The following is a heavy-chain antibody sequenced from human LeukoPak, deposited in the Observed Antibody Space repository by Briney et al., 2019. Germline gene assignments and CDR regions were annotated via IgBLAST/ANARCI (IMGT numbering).Heavy chain of an antibody. CDR2: INHSGST. CDR1: GGSFSGYY. J-gene: IGHJ4*02. D-gene: IGHD3-22*01. V-gene: IGHV4-34*01. Sequence: PSETLSLTCAVYGGSFSGYYWSWIRQPPVKGLEWIGEINHSGSTNYNPSLKSRVTISVDTSKNQFSLKLSSVTAADTAVYYCARVHTVHYYDSSGYYYVDWGQGTLVTVSS. CDR3: ARVHTVHYYDSSGYYYVD.